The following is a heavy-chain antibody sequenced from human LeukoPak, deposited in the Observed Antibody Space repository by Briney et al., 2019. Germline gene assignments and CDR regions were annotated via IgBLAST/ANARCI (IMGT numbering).Heavy chain of an antibody. CDR1: GGFISSHY. CDR3: ARVPQGSGSYGYYFDY. Sequence: SETLSLTCTVSGGFISSHYWRWIRQPPGKGLEGIGYIYYSGSTNYNPSLKSRVTISVDTSKNQFSLKLSSVTAADTAVYYCARVPQGSGSYGYYFDYWGQGTLVTVSS. J-gene: IGHJ4*02. D-gene: IGHD1-26*01. V-gene: IGHV4-59*11. CDR2: IYYSGST.